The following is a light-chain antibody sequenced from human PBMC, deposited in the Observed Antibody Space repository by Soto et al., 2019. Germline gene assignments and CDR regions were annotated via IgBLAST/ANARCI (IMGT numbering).Light chain of an antibody. Sequence: EIVLTQSPDTLSLSPGERATLSCRASQSVSSSFLAWYHQKPGQAPRLLIYRASSRATGIPDRFTGSGSGTHFTLTISSLEPEDFAVYYCHQYESSPLTFGGGTKVEIK. CDR3: HQYESSPLT. V-gene: IGKV3-20*01. J-gene: IGKJ4*01. CDR2: RAS. CDR1: QSVSSSF.